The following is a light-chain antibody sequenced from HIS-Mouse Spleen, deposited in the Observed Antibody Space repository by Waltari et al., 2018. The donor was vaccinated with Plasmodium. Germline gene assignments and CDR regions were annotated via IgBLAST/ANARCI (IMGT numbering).Light chain of an antibody. CDR3: LQDYNYPYT. Sequence: MTQSPATLSASVGDRVTITCRASQGIRNDLGWYQQKPGKAPKLLISAASSLQSGVPSRFSGSGSGTDFTLTISSLQPEDFATYYCLQDYNYPYTFGQGTKLEIK. CDR1: QGIRND. J-gene: IGKJ2*01. V-gene: IGKV1-6*01. CDR2: AAS.